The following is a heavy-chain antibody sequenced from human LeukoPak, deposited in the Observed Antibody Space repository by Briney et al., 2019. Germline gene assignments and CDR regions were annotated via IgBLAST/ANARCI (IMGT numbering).Heavy chain of an antibody. CDR3: ASILFPVFGESSFDY. CDR2: ISSSSSYI. D-gene: IGHD3-10*01. CDR1: GFTFSSYS. J-gene: IGHJ4*02. Sequence: GSLRLSCAASGFTFSSYSMNWVRQAPGKGLEWVSSISSSSSYIYYADSVKGRFTISRDNAKNSLYLQMNSLRAEDTAVYYCASILFPVFGESSFDYWGQGTLDTVSS. V-gene: IGHV3-21*01.